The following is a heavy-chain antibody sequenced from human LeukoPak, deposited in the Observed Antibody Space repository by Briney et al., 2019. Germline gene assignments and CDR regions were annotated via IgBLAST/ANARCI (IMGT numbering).Heavy chain of an antibody. V-gene: IGHV4-4*09. J-gene: IGHJ4*02. D-gene: IGHD6-6*01. Sequence: PSETLSLTCTVSGDSISSYYWSWIRQPPAKGLEWIGYIYTNGGTNYNPSPKGRLTISIDTSKNQFSLKLSSVTAADSAVYYCARLTRLSTSPDRYYLDYWGQGTLVTVSS. CDR1: GDSISSYY. CDR2: IYTNGGT. CDR3: ARLTRLSTSPDRYYLDY.